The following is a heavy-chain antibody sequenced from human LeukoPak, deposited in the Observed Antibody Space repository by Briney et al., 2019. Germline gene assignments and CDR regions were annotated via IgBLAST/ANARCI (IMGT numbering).Heavy chain of an antibody. CDR2: ISYDGSNK. V-gene: IGHV3-30*01. D-gene: IGHD2-21*02. CDR1: GFTFSSYA. J-gene: IGHJ4*02. CDR3: ARDGGIVVVTATDY. Sequence: PGRSLRLSCAASGFTFSSYAMHWVRQAPGKGLEWVAVISYDGSNKYYADSVKGRFTISRDNSKNTLYLQMNSLRAEDTAVYYCARDGGIVVVTATDYWGQGTLVTVSS.